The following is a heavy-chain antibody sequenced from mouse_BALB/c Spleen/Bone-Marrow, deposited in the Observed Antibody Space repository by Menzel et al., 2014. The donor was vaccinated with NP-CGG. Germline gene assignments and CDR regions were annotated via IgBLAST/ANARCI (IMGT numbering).Heavy chain of an antibody. CDR2: INPGSGGT. J-gene: IGHJ4*01. Sequence: VQLQQSGAELVRPGTSVKVSCKASGYAFTNHLIEWVKRRPGQGLEWIGVINPGSGGTNYNEKFRGKATLTADKSSSTAYMQLSSLTSDDSAVYFCARCLTGTSALDFWGQGTSVTVSS. V-gene: IGHV1-54*01. D-gene: IGHD4-1*01. CDR3: ARCLTGTSALDF. CDR1: GYAFTNHL.